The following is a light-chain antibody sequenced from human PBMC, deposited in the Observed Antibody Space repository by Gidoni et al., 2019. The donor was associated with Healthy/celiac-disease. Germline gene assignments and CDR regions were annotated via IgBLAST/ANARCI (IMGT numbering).Light chain of an antibody. J-gene: IGKJ1*01. CDR2: GAS. CDR1: QSVSSSY. V-gene: IGKV3-20*01. CDR3: QQYGSSPWT. Sequence: DIVLTQSPGTLSLSPGARATLSCRASQSVSSSYLAWYQQNTGQAPRLLIVGASNRATGIPDRFSGSGSGTDFTLTISRLEPEDFAVYYCQQYGSSPWTFGQXTRVEIK.